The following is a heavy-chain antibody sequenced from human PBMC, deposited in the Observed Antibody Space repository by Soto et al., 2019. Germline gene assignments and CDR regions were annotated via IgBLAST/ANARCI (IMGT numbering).Heavy chain of an antibody. CDR2: ISYDGSNK. J-gene: IGHJ3*02. D-gene: IGHD7-27*01. Sequence: QVQLVESGGGVVQPGRSLRLSCAASGFTFSSYGMHWVRQAPSKGLEWVALISYDGSNKYYADSVKGRFTISRDNSKNTLYLQMNSLRTEDTAVYYCAKDLGHGGRGAFDIWGQGTMVTVSS. V-gene: IGHV3-30*18. CDR3: AKDLGHGGRGAFDI. CDR1: GFTFSSYG.